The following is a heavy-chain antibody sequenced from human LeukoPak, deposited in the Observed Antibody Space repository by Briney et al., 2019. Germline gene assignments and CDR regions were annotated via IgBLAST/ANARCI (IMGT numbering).Heavy chain of an antibody. J-gene: IGHJ5*02. D-gene: IGHD3-10*01. CDR3: TGGGLVRGVTHWFDP. CDR2: IYYRPKSYI. Sequence: SQTLSLTCDISGDTVSSRSARCSWIRQSASRWLESHVWIYYRPKSYIDYALSVKSRIAINPDTSSNYFSLELNPVTHEDTDVYYCTGGGLVRGVTHWFDPWGQGALVTVSS. CDR1: GDTVSSRSAR. V-gene: IGHV6-1*01.